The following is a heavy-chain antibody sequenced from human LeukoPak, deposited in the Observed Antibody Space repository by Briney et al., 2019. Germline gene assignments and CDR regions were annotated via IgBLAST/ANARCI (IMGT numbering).Heavy chain of an antibody. V-gene: IGHV1-8*01. CDR2: MNPNSGNT. CDR3: ARGRYSSSWYPAGGTDY. D-gene: IGHD6-13*01. J-gene: IGHJ4*02. Sequence: ASVKVSCKASGYTFTSYDINWVRQATGQGLEWMGWMNPNSGNTGYAQKFQGRVTMTRNTSISTAYMELSSLRSEDTAVYYCARGRYSSSWYPAGGTDYWGQGTLVTVSS. CDR1: GYTFTSYD.